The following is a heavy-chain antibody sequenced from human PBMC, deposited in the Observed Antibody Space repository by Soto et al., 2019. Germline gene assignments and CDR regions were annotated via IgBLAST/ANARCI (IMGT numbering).Heavy chain of an antibody. CDR3: ARGGASSGKARYYGMDV. D-gene: IGHD3-22*01. Sequence: QVQLVQSGAEVKKPGSSVKVSCKASGGTFSSYAISWVRQAPGQGLEWMGGIIPIFGTANYAQKFQGRVTITADESTSTAYMELSSQRSEDTAVYYCARGGASSGKARYYGMDVWGQGTTVTVSS. V-gene: IGHV1-69*12. CDR2: IIPIFGTA. J-gene: IGHJ6*02. CDR1: GGTFSSYA.